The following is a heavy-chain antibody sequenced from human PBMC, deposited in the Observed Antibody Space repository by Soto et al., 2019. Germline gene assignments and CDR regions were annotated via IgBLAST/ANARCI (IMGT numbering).Heavy chain of an antibody. D-gene: IGHD2-8*01. J-gene: IGHJ3*02. V-gene: IGHV3-33*01. CDR2: IWYDGSNK. CDR3: ASTRLYQWEKGAFDI. CDR1: GFTFSSYG. Sequence: QVQLVESGGGVVQPGRSLRLSCAASGFTFSSYGMHWVRQAPGKGLEWVAVIWYDGSNKYYADSVKGRFTISRDNSKNTLYLQMNSLRAEDTAVYHCASTRLYQWEKGAFDIWGQGTMVTVSS.